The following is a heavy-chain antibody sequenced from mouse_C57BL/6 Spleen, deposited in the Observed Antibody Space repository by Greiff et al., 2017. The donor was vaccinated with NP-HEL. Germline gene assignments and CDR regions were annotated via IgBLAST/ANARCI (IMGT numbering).Heavy chain of an antibody. V-gene: IGHV5-9-1*02. CDR3: KREGSYYGSRYGV. CDR2: ISSGGDYI. J-gene: IGHJ1*03. CDR1: GFTFSSYA. D-gene: IGHD1-1*01. Sequence: EVKVVESGEGLVKPGGSLKLSCAASGFTFSSYAMSWVRQTPEKGLEWVAYISSGGDYIYYEDTVKGRFTISRDNAKNTLYLQMSSLKSADTAMYYCKREGSYYGSRYGVWGTGTTVTVSS.